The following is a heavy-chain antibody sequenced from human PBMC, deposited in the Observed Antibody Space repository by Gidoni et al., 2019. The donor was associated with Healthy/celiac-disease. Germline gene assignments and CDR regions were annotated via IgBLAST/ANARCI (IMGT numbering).Heavy chain of an antibody. V-gene: IGHV4-34*01. CDR1: GGSFRGYY. CDR2: INHSGST. Sequence: QVQLQQWGAGLLKPSETLSLTCAVYGGSFRGYYWSWIRQPPGKGLEWIGEINHSGSTNYNPSLKSRVTISVDTSKNQFSLKLSSVTAADTAVYYCARGMVTVVPAAMDYYGMDVWGQGTTVTVSS. D-gene: IGHD2-2*01. CDR3: ARGMVTVVPAAMDYYGMDV. J-gene: IGHJ6*02.